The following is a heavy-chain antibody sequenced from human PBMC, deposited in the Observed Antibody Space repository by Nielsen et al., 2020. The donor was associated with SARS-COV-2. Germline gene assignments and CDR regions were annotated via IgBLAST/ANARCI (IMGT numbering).Heavy chain of an antibody. J-gene: IGHJ4*02. V-gene: IGHV3-23*03. D-gene: IGHD1-26*01. CDR2: IYSGGSST. CDR1: GFTFDDYA. Sequence: GGSLRLSCAASGFTFDDYAMHWVRQAPGKGLEWVSVIYSGGSSTYYADSVKGRFTISRDNSKNTLYLQMNSLRAEDTAVYYCARDWEYDYWGQGTLVTVSS. CDR3: ARDWEYDY.